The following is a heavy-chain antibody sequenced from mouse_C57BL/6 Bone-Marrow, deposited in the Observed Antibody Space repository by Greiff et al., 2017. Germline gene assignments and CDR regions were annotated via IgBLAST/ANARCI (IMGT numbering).Heavy chain of an antibody. D-gene: IGHD1-1*01. Sequence: QVQLQQPGAELVKPGASVKMSCKASGYTFTSYWITWVKQRPGQGLEWIGDIYPGSGSTNYNEKFKSKATLTVDTSSSTAYMQLSSLTSEDSAVYYCARRCYGGSYVDWYFDVWGTGTTVTVSS. CDR2: IYPGSGST. CDR1: GYTFTSYW. CDR3: ARRCYGGSYVDWYFDV. J-gene: IGHJ1*03. V-gene: IGHV1-55*01.